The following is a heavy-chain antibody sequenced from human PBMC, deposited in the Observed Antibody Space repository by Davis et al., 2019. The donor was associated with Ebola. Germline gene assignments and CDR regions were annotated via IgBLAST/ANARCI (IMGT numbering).Heavy chain of an antibody. D-gene: IGHD3-10*01. CDR2: ISAYNGNT. CDR3: ARDMGMVQEANWFDP. CDR1: GYTFTSYG. V-gene: IGHV1-18*01. J-gene: IGHJ5*02. Sequence: ASVKVSCKASGYTFTSYGIIWVRQAPGQGLEWMGWISAYNGNTNYAQKLQGRVTMTTDTSTSTAYMELRSLRSDDTAVYYCARDMGMVQEANWFDPWGQGTLVTVSS.